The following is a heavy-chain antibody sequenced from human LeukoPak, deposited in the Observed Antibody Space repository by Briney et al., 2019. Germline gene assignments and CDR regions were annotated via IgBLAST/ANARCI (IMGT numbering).Heavy chain of an antibody. CDR2: ITWSGGST. Sequence: GGSLRLSCAASGFTFDDYGMNWVRQAPGKGLEWVSGITWSGGSTGYTDSVKGRFTISRDNAKNSLYLQMNSLRAEDTALYHCARDLLRFGELWENWFDPWGQGTLVTVSS. CDR1: GFTFDDYG. J-gene: IGHJ5*02. V-gene: IGHV3-20*01. CDR3: ARDLLRFGELWENWFDP. D-gene: IGHD3-10*01.